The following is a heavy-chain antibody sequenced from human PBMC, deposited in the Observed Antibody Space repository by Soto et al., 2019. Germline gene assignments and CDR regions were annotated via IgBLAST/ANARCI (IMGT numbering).Heavy chain of an antibody. D-gene: IGHD3-16*01. CDR3: ARRIYGDWYFDL. V-gene: IGHV4-4*02. J-gene: IGHJ2*01. CDR1: GASITSSNW. CDR2: IFHSGST. Sequence: QVQLQESSPGLVKPSGTLSLTCAVSGASITSSNWWSWVRQPPGKGLEWIGEIFHSGSTNSNPSLKSRVTISLDTSKNQFSLNLSSVTAADMADYYCARRIYGDWYFDLWGRGTLVTVSS.